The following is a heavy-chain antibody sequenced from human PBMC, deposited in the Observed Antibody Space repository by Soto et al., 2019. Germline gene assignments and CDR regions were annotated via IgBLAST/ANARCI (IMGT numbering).Heavy chain of an antibody. D-gene: IGHD4-17*01. J-gene: IGHJ6*02. Sequence: PGGSLRLSCAASGFTFSSYEMNWVRQAPGKGLEWVSYISSSGSTIYYADSVKGRFTISRDNAKNSLYLQMNSLRAEDTAVYYCAKLDYGDYYYYGMDVWGQGTTVTVSS. CDR3: AKLDYGDYYYYGMDV. CDR2: ISSSGSTI. CDR1: GFTFSSYE. V-gene: IGHV3-48*03.